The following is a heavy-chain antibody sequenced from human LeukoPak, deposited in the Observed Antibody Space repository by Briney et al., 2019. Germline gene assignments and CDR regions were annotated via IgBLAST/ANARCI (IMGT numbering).Heavy chain of an antibody. Sequence: SETLSLTCTVSGGSISSYYWSWIRQPPGKGLEWIGYIYYSGSTNYNPSLKSRVTISVDTSKNQFSLKPSSVTAADTAVYYCARSARSRWYFDLWGRGTLVTVSS. CDR3: ARSARSRWYFDL. CDR2: IYYSGST. J-gene: IGHJ2*01. V-gene: IGHV4-59*08. CDR1: GGSISSYY.